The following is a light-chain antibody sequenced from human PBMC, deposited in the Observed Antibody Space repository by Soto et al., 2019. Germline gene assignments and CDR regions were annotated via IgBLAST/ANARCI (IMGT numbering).Light chain of an antibody. V-gene: IGKV3-20*01. J-gene: IGKJ1*01. CDR1: QSVSSSY. CDR2: GAS. CDR3: QQYATSPPRT. Sequence: ELVLTQSPGTLSLSPGERATLSCRASQSVSSSYLAWYQQKPGQAPRLLIYGASSRATGIPDRFSGSGSGTDFTLTISRLETEDFGVYYCQQYATSPPRTFGQGTKVDIK.